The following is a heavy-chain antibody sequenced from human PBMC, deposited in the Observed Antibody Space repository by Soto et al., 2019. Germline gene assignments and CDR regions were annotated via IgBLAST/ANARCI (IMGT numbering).Heavy chain of an antibody. CDR1: GFTFSDYY. J-gene: IGHJ6*03. CDR3: ARPEENLSSHYYYYYMDV. V-gene: IGHV3-11*01. D-gene: IGHD6-6*01. Sequence: GGSLRLSCAASGFTFSDYYMSWIRRAPGKGLEWVSYISSSGSTIYYADSVKGRFTISRDNAKNSLYLQMNSLRAEDTAVYYCARPEENLSSHYYYYYMDVWGKGTTVTVSS. CDR2: ISSSGSTI.